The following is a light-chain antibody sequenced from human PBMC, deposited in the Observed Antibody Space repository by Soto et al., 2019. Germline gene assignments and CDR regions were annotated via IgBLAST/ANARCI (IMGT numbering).Light chain of an antibody. CDR3: QHSFNIPYT. V-gene: IGKV1-39*01. CDR2: AAS. Sequence: DIQMTQSPSSLSASVGDRVTITCRASQTISTYLNWYQQNPGKAPKLLIYAASNLQSGVPSRFSGSGYGTDFTLTINSLQPEDFATYYCQHSFNIPYTFGQGTKLEIK. CDR1: QTISTY. J-gene: IGKJ2*01.